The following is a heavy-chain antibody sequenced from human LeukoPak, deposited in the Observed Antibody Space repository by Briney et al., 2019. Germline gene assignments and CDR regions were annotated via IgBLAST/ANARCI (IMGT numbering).Heavy chain of an antibody. V-gene: IGHV4-34*01. D-gene: IGHD3-9*01. CDR2: INHSGST. CDR3: ARTANSNYDILTGTGNWFDP. CDR1: GGSFSGYY. Sequence: SETLSLTCAVYGGSFSGYYWGWIRQPPGKGLEWIGEINHSGSTNYNPSLKSRVTISVDTSKNQFSLKLSSVTAADTAVYYCARTANSNYDILTGTGNWFDPWGQGTLVTVSS. J-gene: IGHJ5*02.